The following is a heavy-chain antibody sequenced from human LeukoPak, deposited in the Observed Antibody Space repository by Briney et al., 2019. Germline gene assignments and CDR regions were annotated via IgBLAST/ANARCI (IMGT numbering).Heavy chain of an antibody. V-gene: IGHV4-31*01. D-gene: IGHD3-22*01. Sequence: PSQTLSLTCTVSGGSISSGASDWGWIRQHPKRGLEWVGYINHSGSTYYNPSLGSLVTMTVDTSKNQFSLMLSSVTAAASAVYYCARAARQGFTMIVVPFFYFDLWARGTLVSVSS. CDR2: INHSGST. CDR1: GGSISSGASD. J-gene: IGHJ2*01. CDR3: ARAARQGFTMIVVPFFYFDL.